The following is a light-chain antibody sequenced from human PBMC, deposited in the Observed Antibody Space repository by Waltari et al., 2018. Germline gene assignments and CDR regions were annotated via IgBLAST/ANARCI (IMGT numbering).Light chain of an antibody. Sequence: EIMLTQSPGTLSLSPGERATLSCRASQSISRFLAWYQQKPGQAPRLLIYDASTRATGIPDRFSGSGSGTDFSLTISRLEPEDIAVYYCQKYGSLPATFGQGIKVEIK. V-gene: IGKV3-20*01. CDR2: DAS. CDR1: QSISRF. CDR3: QKYGSLPAT. J-gene: IGKJ1*01.